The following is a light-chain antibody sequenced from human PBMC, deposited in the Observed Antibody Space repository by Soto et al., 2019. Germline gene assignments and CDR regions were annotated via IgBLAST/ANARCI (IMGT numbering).Light chain of an antibody. V-gene: IGKV3-20*01. CDR1: QSVSSSY. Sequence: IVLTQSPGTLSLSPGXRATLSCRASQSVSSSYLAWYQQKPGQSPRLVIYGGSTRAIGIPARFSGSGSGTDFTLTISRLEPEDFAIYYCQQYGSSQYTFGQGTKVDIK. CDR2: GGS. J-gene: IGKJ2*01. CDR3: QQYGSSQYT.